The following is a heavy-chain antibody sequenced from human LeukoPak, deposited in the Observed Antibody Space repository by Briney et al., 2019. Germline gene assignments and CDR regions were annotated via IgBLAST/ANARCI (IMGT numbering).Heavy chain of an antibody. CDR2: IKSKTDGGTT. CDR3: STDRSAPPECCYFDY. Sequence: PGGSLRLSCAASGFTFSTYWMNWYRQAPGKGLEWVGRIKSKTDGGTTDYAAPVKGRFTISRDDSKNTLYMQMNSLKTEDTAVYYCSTDRSAPPECCYFDYWGQGTLVTVSS. CDR1: GFTFSTYW. J-gene: IGHJ4*02. V-gene: IGHV3-15*01. D-gene: IGHD3-10*02.